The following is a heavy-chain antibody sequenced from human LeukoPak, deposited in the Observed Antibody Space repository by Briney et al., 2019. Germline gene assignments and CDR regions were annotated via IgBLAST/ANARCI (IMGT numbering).Heavy chain of an antibody. CDR3: ARRRNDYGDPAFDY. CDR2: IYYSGST. Sequence: PSETLSLTCTVSGGSISSSSYYWGWIRQPPGKGLEWIGSIYYSGSTYYNPSLKSRVTISADTSKNQFSLKLSSVTAADTAVYYCARRRNDYGDPAFDYWGQGTLVTVSS. CDR1: GGSISSSSYY. D-gene: IGHD4-17*01. J-gene: IGHJ4*02. V-gene: IGHV4-39*01.